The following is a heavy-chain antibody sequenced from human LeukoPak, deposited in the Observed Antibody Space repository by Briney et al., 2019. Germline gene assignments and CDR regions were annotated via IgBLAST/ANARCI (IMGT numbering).Heavy chain of an antibody. V-gene: IGHV4-59*01. D-gene: IGHD1-14*01. CDR3: ARVKWPEPMDV. CDR1: GGAISTFY. Sequence: PSETLSLTCSVSGGAISTFYWIWIRQPPGKGLEWIGYIYYSGSTNYNPSLKSRVTVSVDTSKNQFSLKLSSVTAADTAVYYCARVKWPEPMDVWGKGTTVTISS. CDR2: IYYSGST. J-gene: IGHJ6*03.